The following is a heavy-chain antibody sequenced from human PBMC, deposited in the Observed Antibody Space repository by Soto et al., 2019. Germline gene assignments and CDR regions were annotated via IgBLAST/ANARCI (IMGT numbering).Heavy chain of an antibody. Sequence: GSLRLSCAASGFTFSSYWMSWVRQAPGKGLEWVSRVNTDESRTSYADSVKGRFTISRDNAKNTLYLQMNSLRAEDTAVYYCARVLNGQWYFDYWGQGTQVTVSS. CDR2: VNTDESRT. D-gene: IGHD6-19*01. CDR1: GFTFSSYW. CDR3: ARVLNGQWYFDY. J-gene: IGHJ4*02. V-gene: IGHV3-74*01.